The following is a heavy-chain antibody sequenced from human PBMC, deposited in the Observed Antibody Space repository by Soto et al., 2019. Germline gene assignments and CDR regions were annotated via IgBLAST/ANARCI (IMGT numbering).Heavy chain of an antibody. CDR1: GYTFTSYD. J-gene: IGHJ4*02. Sequence: ASVKVSCKASGYTFTSYDINWVRQATGQGLEWMGWMNPNSGNTGYAQKFQGRVTMTRNTSISTAYMELSSLRSEDTAVYYCARGVAHYQLYDYGDYWYFDYWGQGTLVTVYS. CDR2: MNPNSGNT. V-gene: IGHV1-8*01. CDR3: ARGVAHYQLYDYGDYWYFDY. D-gene: IGHD4-17*01.